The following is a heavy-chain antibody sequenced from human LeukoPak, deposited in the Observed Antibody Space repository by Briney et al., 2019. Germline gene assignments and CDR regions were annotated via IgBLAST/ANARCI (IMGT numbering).Heavy chain of an antibody. CDR2: ISYDGSNK. V-gene: IGHV3-30-3*01. Sequence: GSLRLSCAASGFTFSSYAMHWVRQAPGKGLEWVAVISYDGSNKYYADSVKGRFTISRDNSKNTLYLQMNSLRAEDTAVYYCAREGYDFGGGYNWFDPWGQGTLVTVSS. D-gene: IGHD5-12*01. CDR3: AREGYDFGGGYNWFDP. J-gene: IGHJ5*02. CDR1: GFTFSSYA.